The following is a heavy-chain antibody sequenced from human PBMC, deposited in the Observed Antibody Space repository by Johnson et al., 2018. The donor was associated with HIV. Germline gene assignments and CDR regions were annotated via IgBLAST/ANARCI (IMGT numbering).Heavy chain of an antibody. D-gene: IGHD3-22*01. CDR1: GFTFDDYG. V-gene: IGHV3-20*04. CDR2: INWNGGRT. Sequence: VLLVESGGGLVQPGGSLRLSCAASGFTFDDYGMSWVRQVPGKGLEWISGINWNGGRTGYADSVKGRFTISRANAKKSLYLQMNSLRAEDTALYYCAREPSYYDGSGHVVGDAFDIWGQGTRVTVSS. J-gene: IGHJ3*02. CDR3: AREPSYYDGSGHVVGDAFDI.